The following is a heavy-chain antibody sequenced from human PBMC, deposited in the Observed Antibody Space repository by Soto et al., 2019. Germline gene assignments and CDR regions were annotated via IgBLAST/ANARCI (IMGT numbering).Heavy chain of an antibody. J-gene: IGHJ5*02. D-gene: IGHD1-1*01. CDR3: ARQKRHNWFDP. CDR1: GGSISSYY. V-gene: IGHV4-59*08. CDR2: IYYSGST. Sequence: SETLSLTCTVSGGSISSYYWSWIRQPPGKGLEWIGYIYYSGSTNYNPSLKSRVTISVDTSKNQFSLKLSSVTAADTAVYYCARQKRHNWFDPWGQGTLVTVSS.